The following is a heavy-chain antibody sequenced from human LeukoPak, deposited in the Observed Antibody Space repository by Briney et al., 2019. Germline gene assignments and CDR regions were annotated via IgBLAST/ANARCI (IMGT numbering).Heavy chain of an antibody. CDR1: GGSVISAYSY. CDR2: MHYTGST. J-gene: IGHJ4*02. D-gene: IGHD3-10*01. Sequence: PSETLSLTCTVSGGSVISAYSYWGWIRQPPGKGLEFIGSMHYTGSTDYNPSLKSRVTISIDSSKNQFSLKLRFVTAADTAVYYCARGGGGSGFFDYWGQGTLVTVSS. V-gene: IGHV4-39*07. CDR3: ARGGGGSGFFDY.